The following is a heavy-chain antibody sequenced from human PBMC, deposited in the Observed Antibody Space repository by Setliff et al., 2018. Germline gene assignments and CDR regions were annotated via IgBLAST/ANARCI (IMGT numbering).Heavy chain of an antibody. J-gene: IGHJ4*02. D-gene: IGHD1-1*01. Sequence: PWGSLRLSCTASRFTFSVYVMAWVRQAPGKGLEWVSSITGSGGGTYYADSVKGRFIVSRDNSKNTLYLQMNSLRVDDTAIYYCAKELSMAYGNDWGLGTLVTVSS. CDR2: ITGSGGGT. CDR1: RFTFSVYV. V-gene: IGHV3-23*01. CDR3: AKELSMAYGND.